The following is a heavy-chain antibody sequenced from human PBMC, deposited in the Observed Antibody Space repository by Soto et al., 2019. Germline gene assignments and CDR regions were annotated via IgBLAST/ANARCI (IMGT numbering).Heavy chain of an antibody. V-gene: IGHV1-8*01. D-gene: IGHD2-2*02. Sequence: QVQLVQSGAEVKKPGASGKVSCKASGYSFSTYDINWVRQAAGQGLEWMGWVNPKSGNTDYAQRFRGRVTMTSNTSISTAYMELSALTPEDTAVYYCARPYCDSTSCYTDWFDPWGQGTLVTVSS. CDR3: ARPYCDSTSCYTDWFDP. J-gene: IGHJ5*02. CDR2: VNPKSGNT. CDR1: GYSFSTYD.